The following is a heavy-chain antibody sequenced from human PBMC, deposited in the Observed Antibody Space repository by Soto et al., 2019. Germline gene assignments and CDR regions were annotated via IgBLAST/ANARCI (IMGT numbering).Heavy chain of an antibody. J-gene: IGHJ6*02. V-gene: IGHV3-7*05. CDR2: IKQDGSEK. Sequence: GGSLRLSCAASGFTFSSYWMSWVRQAPGKGLEWVANIKQDGSEKYYVDSVKGRFTISRDNAKNSLYLQMNSLRAEDTAVYYCARYVRRGTGTTLPYYYGMDVWGQGTTVTVSS. CDR1: GFTFSSYW. D-gene: IGHD1-7*01. CDR3: ARYVRRGTGTTLPYYYGMDV.